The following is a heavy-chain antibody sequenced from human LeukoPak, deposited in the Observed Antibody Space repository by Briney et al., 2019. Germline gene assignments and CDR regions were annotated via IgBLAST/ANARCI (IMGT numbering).Heavy chain of an antibody. J-gene: IGHJ6*03. V-gene: IGHV1-46*01. Sequence: GASVKVSCKASGYIFTNYYMHWVRQAPGQGLEWLGIINPSGGSTTYAQKFQGRVTMTSDMSTNPAYMELSSLISEDTAVYYCTRDPGLTNFYYYMDVWGKGTTVTVSS. CDR1: GYIFTNYY. CDR2: INPSGGST. D-gene: IGHD4-11*01. CDR3: TRDPGLTNFYYYMDV.